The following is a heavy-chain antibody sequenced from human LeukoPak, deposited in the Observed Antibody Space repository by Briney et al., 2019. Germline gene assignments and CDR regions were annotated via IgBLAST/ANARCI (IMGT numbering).Heavy chain of an antibody. CDR1: GFTFNNYG. D-gene: IGHD2-2*01. Sequence: TGGSLRLSCEASGFTFNNYGMHWVRQAPGKGLEWVATVWYDGSNKKYGDSVRGRFTISRDNSKNTLYLEMNSLRAEDTAVYYCTRDIGCTSSTCVYNFDYWGQGTLVTVST. V-gene: IGHV3-33*01. CDR3: TRDIGCTSSTCVYNFDY. J-gene: IGHJ4*02. CDR2: VWYDGSNK.